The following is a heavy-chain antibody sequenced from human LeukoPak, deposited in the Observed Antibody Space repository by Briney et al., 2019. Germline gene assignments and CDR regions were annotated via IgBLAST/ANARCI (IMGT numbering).Heavy chain of an antibody. D-gene: IGHD6-6*01. CDR2: IYYSGST. V-gene: IGHV4-59*01. J-gene: IGHJ5*02. CDR3: ARDLWGSSSSGGWFDP. CDR1: GGSISNYY. Sequence: SETLSLTCTVSGGSISNYYWSWIRQPPGKGLEWLGYIYYSGSTNYNPSLKSRVTISVDTSKNQFSLKLSSVTAADTAVYYCARDLWGSSSSGGWFDPWGQGTLVTVSS.